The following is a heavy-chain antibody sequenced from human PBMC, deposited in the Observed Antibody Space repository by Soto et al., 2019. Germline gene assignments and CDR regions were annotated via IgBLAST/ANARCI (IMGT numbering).Heavy chain of an antibody. CDR2: IYYSGST. CDR3: WILGSCISTSCSHQAPFDY. J-gene: IGHJ4*02. V-gene: IGHV4-39*01. D-gene: IGHD2-2*01. Sequence: PSETLSLTCSVSGGFVSSSSYSWGRIRQPPGKGLEWIGSIYYSGSTYYNPSLKSRVTISVDTSKNQFSLKLSSVTAADTAVYYCWILGSCISTSCSHQAPFDYWGQGTLVTVSS. CDR1: GGFVSSSSYS.